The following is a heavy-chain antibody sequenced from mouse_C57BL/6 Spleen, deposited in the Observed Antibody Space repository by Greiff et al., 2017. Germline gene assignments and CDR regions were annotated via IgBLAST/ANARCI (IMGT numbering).Heavy chain of an antibody. CDR1: GYTFTSYG. CDR3: ARETTEWYCDV. D-gene: IGHD1-1*01. V-gene: IGHV1-81*01. CDR2: IYPRSGNT. J-gene: IGHJ1*03. Sequence: QVQLKESGAELARPGASVKLSCKASGYTFTSYGISWVKQRTGQGLEWIGEIYPRSGNTYYNEKFKGKATLTADKSSSTAYMELRSLTSEDSAVYFCARETTEWYCDVWGTGTTVTVSS.